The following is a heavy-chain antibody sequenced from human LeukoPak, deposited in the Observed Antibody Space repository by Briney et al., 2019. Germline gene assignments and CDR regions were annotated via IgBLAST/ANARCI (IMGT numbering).Heavy chain of an antibody. Sequence: ASVKVSCKASGGTFSSYAISWVRQAPGQGLEWMGWISAYNGNTNYAQKLQGRVTMTTDTSTSTAYMELRSLRSDDTAVYYCARDAFGIVVVTTNWFDPWGQGTLVTVSS. V-gene: IGHV1-18*01. J-gene: IGHJ5*02. CDR3: ARDAFGIVVVTTNWFDP. CDR1: GGTFSSYA. D-gene: IGHD3-22*01. CDR2: ISAYNGNT.